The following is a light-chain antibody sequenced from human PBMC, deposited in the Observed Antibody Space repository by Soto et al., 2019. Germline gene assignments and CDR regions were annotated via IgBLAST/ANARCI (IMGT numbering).Light chain of an antibody. Sequence: QSVLTQPPSASGTPGQRDTISCSGSSSNIGSNTVNWYQQLPGTAPKLLIYSNNQRPSGVPDRFSGSQSGTLASLAISVLQSEDEADYYCAAWDDSLNALVFGGGTKLTVL. CDR1: SSNIGSNT. CDR2: SNN. V-gene: IGLV1-44*01. J-gene: IGLJ2*01. CDR3: AAWDDSLNALV.